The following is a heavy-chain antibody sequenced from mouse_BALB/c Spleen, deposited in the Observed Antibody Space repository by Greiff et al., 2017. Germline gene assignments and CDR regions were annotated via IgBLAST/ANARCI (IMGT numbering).Heavy chain of an antibody. CDR1: GYAFSSYW. Sequence: VKLMESGAELVRPGSSVKISCKASGYAFSSYWMNWVKQRPGQGLEWIGQIYPGDGDTNYNGKFKGKATLTADKSSSTAYMQLSSLTSEDSAVYFCARDDYDGYWYFDVWGAGTTVTVSA. CDR2: IYPGDGDT. D-gene: IGHD2-4*01. CDR3: ARDDYDGYWYFDV. V-gene: IGHV1-80*01. J-gene: IGHJ1*01.